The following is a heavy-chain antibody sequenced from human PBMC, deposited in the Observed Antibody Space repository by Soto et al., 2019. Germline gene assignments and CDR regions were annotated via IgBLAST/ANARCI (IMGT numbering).Heavy chain of an antibody. CDR3: ARLLPGGP. CDR2: IYYSGST. J-gene: IGHJ5*02. CDR1: GGSISSYY. Sequence: QVQLQESGPGLVKPSETLSLTCTVSGGSISSYYWSWIRQPPGKGLEWIGYIYYSGSTNYNPSLKSRVTISVDTSKNQFSLKLSSVTAADTAVYYCARLLPGGPWGQGTLVTVSS. V-gene: IGHV4-59*08.